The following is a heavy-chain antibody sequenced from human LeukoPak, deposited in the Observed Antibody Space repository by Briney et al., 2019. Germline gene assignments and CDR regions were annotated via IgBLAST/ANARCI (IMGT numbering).Heavy chain of an antibody. CDR3: ARGAYGDK. Sequence: GASVKVSCEASGYTLTSYGINWMRLAPGQGLEWMGWISTQSGNTNYAQKVQGRLTVTTNRSTNTVYMELGSLRPDDTAVYYCARGAYGDKWGQATMVTVSS. J-gene: IGHJ4*02. D-gene: IGHD4-17*01. CDR1: GYTLTSYG. CDR2: ISTQSGNT. V-gene: IGHV1-18*01.